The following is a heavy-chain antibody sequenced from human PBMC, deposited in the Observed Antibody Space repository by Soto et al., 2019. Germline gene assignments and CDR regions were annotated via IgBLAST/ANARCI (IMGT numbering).Heavy chain of an antibody. Sequence: QAQLVQSGAEGKKPGASVKVSCQAFGYTFTDHYLHWVRQAPGQGLEWMGWISPITGGTRYAPKFQGRVTLTRDRSIATVYMDLISLRSDDTAVYYCARDPGIETITDWYFNVWGRGTRVTVSS. D-gene: IGHD1-20*01. CDR1: GYTFTDHY. J-gene: IGHJ2*01. CDR2: ISPITGGT. CDR3: ARDPGIETITDWYFNV. V-gene: IGHV1-2*02.